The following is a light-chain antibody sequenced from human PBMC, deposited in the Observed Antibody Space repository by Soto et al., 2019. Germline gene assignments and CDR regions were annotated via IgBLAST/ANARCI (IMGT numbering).Light chain of an antibody. CDR1: QTVSSNY. CDR3: QQYGSSPQT. CDR2: GAS. J-gene: IGKJ5*01. Sequence: DIVLAQSPGTLSLSPGERATLSCRASQTVSSNYLAWYQQKFGQAPRLLIYGASSRATGIPDRFSGSGSGTDFTLTISRLEPEDFAVYYCQQYGSSPQTCGQGTRLDIK. V-gene: IGKV3-20*01.